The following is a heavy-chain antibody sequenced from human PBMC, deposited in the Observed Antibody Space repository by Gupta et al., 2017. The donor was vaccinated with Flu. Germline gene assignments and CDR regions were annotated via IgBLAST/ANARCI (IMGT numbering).Heavy chain of an antibody. CDR2: IFYSGST. Sequence: YYWSWIRQPPGKGLEWIGYIFYSGSTNYNPSLKSRVTISLDTSTNQFSLRLSSVTAADTAVYYCARDLRGSQNYYYYYMDVWGKGTTVTVSS. V-gene: IGHV4-59*01. CDR3: ARDLRGSQNYYYYYMDV. CDR1: YY. J-gene: IGHJ6*03. D-gene: IGHD3-10*01.